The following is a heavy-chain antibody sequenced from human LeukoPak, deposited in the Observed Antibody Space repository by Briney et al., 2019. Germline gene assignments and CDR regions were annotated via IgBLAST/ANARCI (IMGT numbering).Heavy chain of an antibody. D-gene: IGHD6-19*01. CDR3: ARDQGIAVAGTWTDY. Sequence: GTLSLTCAVSGGSISSSNWWSWVRQPPGKGLEWVSSISSSSSYIYYADSVKGRFTISRDNANNSLYLQMNSLRAEDTAVYYCARDQGIAVAGTWTDYWGQGTLVTVSS. V-gene: IGHV3-21*01. J-gene: IGHJ4*02. CDR1: GGSISSSN. CDR2: ISSSSSYI.